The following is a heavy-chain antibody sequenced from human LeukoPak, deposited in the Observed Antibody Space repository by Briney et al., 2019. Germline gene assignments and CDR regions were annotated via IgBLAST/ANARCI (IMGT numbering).Heavy chain of an antibody. V-gene: IGHV1-3*01. CDR1: GYTFTSYA. CDR3: ALITMVRGVIIGYY. J-gene: IGHJ4*02. Sequence: ASVKVPCKASGYTFTSYAMHWVRQAPGQRLEWMGWINAGNGNTKYSQKFQGRVTITRDTSASTAYMELSSLRSEDTAVYYCALITMVRGVIIGYYWGQGTLVTVSS. D-gene: IGHD3-10*01. CDR2: INAGNGNT.